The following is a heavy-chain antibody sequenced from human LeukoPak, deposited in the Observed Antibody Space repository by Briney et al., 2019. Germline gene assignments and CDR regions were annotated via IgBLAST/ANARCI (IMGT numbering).Heavy chain of an antibody. CDR3: ARDGGILTGYYRY. CDR2: IYYSGST. J-gene: IGHJ4*02. Sequence: PSETLSLTCTVSGGSISSSSYYWGWIRQPPGKGLEWIGSIYYSGSTYYNPSLKSRVTISVDTSKNQFSLKLSSVTAADTAVYYCARDGGILTGYYRYWGQGTLVTVSS. D-gene: IGHD3-9*01. CDR1: GGSISSSSYY. V-gene: IGHV4-39*07.